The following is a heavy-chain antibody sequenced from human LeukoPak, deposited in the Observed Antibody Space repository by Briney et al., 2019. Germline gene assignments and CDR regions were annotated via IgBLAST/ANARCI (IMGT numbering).Heavy chain of an antibody. V-gene: IGHV4-39*01. Sequence: PSETLSLTCTVSGGSISSSSYYWGWIRQPPGKGLEWIGSIYYSGSTYYNPSLKSRVTISVDTSKNQFSLKLSSVTAADTAVYYCARLLISMIGRDYWGQGTLVTVSS. CDR3: ARLLISMIGRDY. CDR1: GGSISSSSYY. CDR2: IYYSGST. D-gene: IGHD3-22*01. J-gene: IGHJ4*02.